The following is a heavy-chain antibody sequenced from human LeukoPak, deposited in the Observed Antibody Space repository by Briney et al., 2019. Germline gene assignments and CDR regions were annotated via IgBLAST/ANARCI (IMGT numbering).Heavy chain of an antibody. J-gene: IGHJ5*02. V-gene: IGHV1-2*02. CDR1: GYTFTGHY. Sequence: ASVKVSCKASGYTFTGHYMHWVRQAPGQGLEWMGWINPNSGGTNYAQKFQGRVTMTRDTSISTAYMELSRLRSDDTAVYYCARSGSTAGYYDFWRLFDPWGQGTLVTVSS. CDR3: ARSGSTAGYYDFWRLFDP. CDR2: INPNSGGT. D-gene: IGHD3-3*01.